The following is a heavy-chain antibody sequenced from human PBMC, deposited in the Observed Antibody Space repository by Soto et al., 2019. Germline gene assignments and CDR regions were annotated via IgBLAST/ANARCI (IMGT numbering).Heavy chain of an antibody. D-gene: IGHD3-22*01. J-gene: IGHJ3*02. CDR2: ISSNGGST. CDR1: GFTFSSYA. V-gene: IGHV3-64D*06. CDR3: VMANTYYYDSRDAFDI. Sequence: XGSLRLSFSASGFTFSSYAMHWVRQAPGKGLEYVSAISSNGGSTYYADSVKGRFTISRDNSKNTLYLQMSSLRAEDTAVYYCVMANTYYYDSRDAFDIWGQGTMVTVSS.